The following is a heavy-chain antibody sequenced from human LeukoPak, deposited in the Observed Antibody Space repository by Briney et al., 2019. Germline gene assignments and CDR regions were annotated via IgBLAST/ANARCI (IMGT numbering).Heavy chain of an antibody. J-gene: IGHJ3*02. D-gene: IGHD2-21*02. CDR2: IIPIFGTA. Sequence: SVKVSCKASGGTFSSYAVSCVRQAPGQGLEWMGGIIPIFGTANYAQKFQGRVTITADESTSTAYMELSSLRSEDTAVYYCTIGGGDQPDFDIWGQGTMVTVSS. V-gene: IGHV1-69*13. CDR3: TIGGGDQPDFDI. CDR1: GGTFSSYA.